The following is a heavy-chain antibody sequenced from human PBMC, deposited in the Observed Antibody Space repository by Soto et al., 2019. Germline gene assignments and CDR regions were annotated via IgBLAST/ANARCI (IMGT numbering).Heavy chain of an antibody. Sequence: EVQLLESGGGLVQPGGSLRLSCAASGFTFSSFAMSWVRQAPGKGLEWVSGISGSGSSTYYADSVKGRFTISRDNSMTTLDLQMNSLRAEDTAVYYCAKDLWAFRTTPEASAFDTWGQGTRVTVSS. CDR3: AKDLWAFRTTPEASAFDT. CDR2: ISGSGSST. V-gene: IGHV3-23*01. D-gene: IGHD3-16*01. J-gene: IGHJ3*02. CDR1: GFTFSSFA.